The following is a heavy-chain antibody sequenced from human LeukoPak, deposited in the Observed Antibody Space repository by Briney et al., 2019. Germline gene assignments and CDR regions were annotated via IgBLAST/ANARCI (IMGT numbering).Heavy chain of an antibody. J-gene: IGHJ4*02. CDR2: IRQDGSEK. D-gene: IGHD3-10*01. CDR3: ARDAMVRGVDFDY. Sequence: GGSLRLSCAASGFTVSSNYMSWVRQAPGKGLEWVANIRQDGSEKYYVDSVKGRFTISRDNAKNSLYLQMNSLRAEDTAVYYCARDAMVRGVDFDYWGQGTLVTVSS. V-gene: IGHV3-7*04. CDR1: GFTVSSNY.